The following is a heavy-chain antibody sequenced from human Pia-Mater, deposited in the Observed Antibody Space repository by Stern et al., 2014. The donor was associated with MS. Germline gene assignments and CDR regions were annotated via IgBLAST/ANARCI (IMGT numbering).Heavy chain of an antibody. V-gene: IGHV1-69*01. J-gene: IGHJ6*02. D-gene: IGHD4-11*01. CDR2: IIPIFAKT. CDR1: GGTFSTEA. Sequence: QMQLVQSGAEVKKPGSSVKVSCKASGGTFSTEAISWVRRAPGQGLEWMGGIIPIFAKTKYAQKFQGRVTLTADESTSTAYLELSSLRSDDTAVYYCARDLSGTITIFYYYGMDVWGQGTTVTVSS. CDR3: ARDLSGTITIFYYYGMDV.